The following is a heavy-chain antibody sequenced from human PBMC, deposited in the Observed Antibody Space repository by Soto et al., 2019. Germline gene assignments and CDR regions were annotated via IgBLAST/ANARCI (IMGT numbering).Heavy chain of an antibody. CDR1: GFTFSSYW. D-gene: IGHD2-15*01. V-gene: IGHV3-7*01. J-gene: IGHJ3*02. CDR2: IKQDGSEK. CDR3: ARERYCRGGSCFDAFDI. Sequence: EVQLVESGGGLVQPGGSLRLSCAASGFTFSSYWMSWVRQAPGKGLEWVANIKQDGSEKYYVDSVKGRFTISRDNAKNSLYLQMNSLRAEDMAVYYCARERYCRGGSCFDAFDIWGQGRMVTDSS.